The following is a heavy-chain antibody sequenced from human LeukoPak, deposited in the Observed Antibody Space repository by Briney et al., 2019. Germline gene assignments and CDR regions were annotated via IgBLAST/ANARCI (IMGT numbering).Heavy chain of an antibody. CDR1: GGSISSSSYY. J-gene: IGHJ3*02. D-gene: IGHD3-22*01. CDR3: ARRYYYDSSGSSAFDI. CDR2: IYYSGST. V-gene: IGHV4-39*01. Sequence: SETLSLTCTVSGGSISSSSYYWGWIRQPPGKGLEWIGSIYYSGSTYYNPSLKSRVTISVDTSKNQFSLKLSSVTAADTAVYYCARRYYYDSSGSSAFDIWGQGIMVTVSS.